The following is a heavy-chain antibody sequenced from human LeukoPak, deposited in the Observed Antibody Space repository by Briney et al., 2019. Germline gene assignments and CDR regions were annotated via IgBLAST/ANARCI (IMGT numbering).Heavy chain of an antibody. D-gene: IGHD4-11*01. CDR2: IFYGGSS. CDR3: ARHDYSNYPPNNWFDP. CDR1: GASISSYY. J-gene: IGHJ5*02. V-gene: IGHV4-59*08. Sequence: ASETLSLTCTVSGASISSYYWSWIRQPPGKGLEWIGYIFYGGSSNYNPSLKSRVTISVDASKDQFSLTLSSVTAADTAIYYCARHDYSNYPPNNWFDPWGQGTLVTVSS.